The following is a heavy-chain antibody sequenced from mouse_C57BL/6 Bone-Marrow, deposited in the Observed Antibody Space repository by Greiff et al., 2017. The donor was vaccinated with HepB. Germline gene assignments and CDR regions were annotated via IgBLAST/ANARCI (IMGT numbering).Heavy chain of an antibody. J-gene: IGHJ2*01. D-gene: IGHD1-1*01. V-gene: IGHV5-4*03. Sequence: EVKLMESGGGLVKPGGSLKLSCAASGFTFSSYAMSWVRQTPEKRLEWVATISDGGSYTYYPDNVKGRFTISRDNAKNNLYLQMSHLKSEDTAMYYCARVCYYGSSFDYWGQGTTLTVSS. CDR3: ARVCYYGSSFDY. CDR1: GFTFSSYA. CDR2: ISDGGSYT.